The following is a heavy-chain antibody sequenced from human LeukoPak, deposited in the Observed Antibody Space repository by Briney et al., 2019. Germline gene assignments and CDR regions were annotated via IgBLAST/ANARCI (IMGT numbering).Heavy chain of an antibody. CDR2: INPNSGGT. J-gene: IGHJ4*02. V-gene: IGHV1-2*02. D-gene: IGHD5-12*01. CDR3: AREGRWLGLTMDY. CDR1: GYTFTGYY. Sequence: ASVKVSCKASGYTFTGYYMHWVRQAPGQGLEWMGWINPNSGGTNYAQKFQRRVTMTRDTSISTAYMELSRLRSDDTAVYYCAREGRWLGLTMDYWGQGTLVTVSS.